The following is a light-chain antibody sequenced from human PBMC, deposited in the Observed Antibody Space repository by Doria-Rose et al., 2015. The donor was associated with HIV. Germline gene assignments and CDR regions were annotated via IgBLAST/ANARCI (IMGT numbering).Light chain of an antibody. CDR2: DGS. CDR3: HQYGTSCT. V-gene: IGKV3-20*01. J-gene: IGKJ1*01. CDR1: QSFSSTY. Sequence: EIVLTQSPGTLSLSPGERATLSCRASQSFSSTYLAWYQQKPGQAPRSISYDGSTSATGIPDSFSTSGSATDFTLTINSLEPEDFALYYCHQYGTSCTFGQGTKAEI.